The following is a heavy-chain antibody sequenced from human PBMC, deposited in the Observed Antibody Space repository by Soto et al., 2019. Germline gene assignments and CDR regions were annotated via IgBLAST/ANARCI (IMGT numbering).Heavy chain of an antibody. Sequence: VQLVESGGGLVKPGGSLRLSCAASGFTFRSYSMNWVRQAPVKGLEWVSSISSSSSYIYYADSVKGRFTISRDNAKNSLYLKMNSLRDEDTAVDYCARDALFWSGYYEKPGWLDPWGQGTLVTVAS. V-gene: IGHV3-21*01. CDR2: ISSSSSYI. CDR3: ARDALFWSGYYEKPGWLDP. CDR1: GFTFRSYS. J-gene: IGHJ5*02. D-gene: IGHD3-3*01.